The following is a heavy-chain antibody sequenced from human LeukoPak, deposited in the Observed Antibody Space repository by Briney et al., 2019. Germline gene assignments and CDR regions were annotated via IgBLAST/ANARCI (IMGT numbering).Heavy chain of an antibody. V-gene: IGHV3-23*01. D-gene: IGHD2-15*01. Sequence: GESLRLSCAASGFTFSTYAMSWVRQAPGQGLEWVSGISGSGGGTYYADSVRGRFTISRDNSKNTLYLQMNSLRAEDTAVYYCAKNSVPCRSWGQGTLVTVSS. J-gene: IGHJ4*02. CDR3: AKNSVPCRS. CDR2: ISGSGGGT. CDR1: GFTFSTYA.